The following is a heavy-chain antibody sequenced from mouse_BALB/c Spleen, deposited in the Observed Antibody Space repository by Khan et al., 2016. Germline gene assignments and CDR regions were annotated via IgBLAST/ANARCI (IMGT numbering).Heavy chain of an antibody. CDR3: AREAATTTVSYAMNY. CDR2: INPNNGGT. V-gene: IGHV1-18*01. D-gene: IGHD1-1*01. CDR1: GYTFTDYN. Sequence: VRLQQSGPELVKPGASVKIPCKASGYTFTDYNMDWVKQSHGKSLEWIGDINPNNGGTIYNQKFKGKATLTVEKSSSTAYMELRSLTSEDTAVYYCAREAATTTVSYAMNYWGQGTSVTVSS. J-gene: IGHJ4*01.